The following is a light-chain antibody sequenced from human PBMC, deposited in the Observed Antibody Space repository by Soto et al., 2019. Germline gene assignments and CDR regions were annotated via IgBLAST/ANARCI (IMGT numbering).Light chain of an antibody. Sequence: QSAVTQPASVSGSPGQSITISCIGTSSDVGGYDYVSWYQQYPGKAPRLIIYEVSNRPSGVSNRFSGSKSGNTASLTISGLRAEDEGDYFCSSYTGTSALILFGGGTKVTVL. V-gene: IGLV2-14*01. CDR1: SSDVGGYDY. CDR2: EVS. J-gene: IGLJ2*01. CDR3: SSYTGTSALIL.